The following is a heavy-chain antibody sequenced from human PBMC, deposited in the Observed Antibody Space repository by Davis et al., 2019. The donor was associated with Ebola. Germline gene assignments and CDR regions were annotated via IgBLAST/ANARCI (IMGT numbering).Heavy chain of an antibody. CDR1: GGSISSYY. Sequence: SETLSLTCTVSGGSISSYYWSWIRQPPGKGLEWIGYIYYSGSTNYNPSLKSRVTISVDTSKNQFSLKLSSVTAADTAVYYCARNHFGVVKYYYYYGMDVWGQGTTVTVSS. J-gene: IGHJ6*02. CDR3: ARNHFGVVKYYYYYGMDV. CDR2: IYYSGST. D-gene: IGHD3-3*01. V-gene: IGHV4-59*08.